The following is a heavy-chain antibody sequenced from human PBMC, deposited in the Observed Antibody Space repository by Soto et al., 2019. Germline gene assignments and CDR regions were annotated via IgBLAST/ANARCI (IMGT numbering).Heavy chain of an antibody. CDR1: GFTFSNPW. Sequence: GGSLRLSCAASGFTFSNPWMNWVRQAPGKGLEWIGRSKSKTDGGITDYAAPVKGRFTISRDDAKNTLYLQMNRLKAGDTAAYYCTTAPEASRDYGMDVWGQGTTVTVSS. V-gene: IGHV3-15*07. CDR2: SKSKTDGGIT. J-gene: IGHJ6*02. CDR3: TTAPEASRDYGMDV.